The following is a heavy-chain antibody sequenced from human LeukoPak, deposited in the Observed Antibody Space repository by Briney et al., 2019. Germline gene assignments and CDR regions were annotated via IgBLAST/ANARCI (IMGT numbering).Heavy chain of an antibody. CDR3: ARGTLAVGHLDY. D-gene: IGHD3/OR15-3a*01. CDR2: IYPSDSDV. Sequence: GESLQISCKGSGYSFSNYWIGWVRQMPGKGLEWMGVIYPSDSDVRYSPSFQGQVTISVDKSISSAYLHWSTLRASDTAMYYCARGTLAVGHLDYWGQGTLVTVSS. CDR1: GYSFSNYW. J-gene: IGHJ4*02. V-gene: IGHV5-51*01.